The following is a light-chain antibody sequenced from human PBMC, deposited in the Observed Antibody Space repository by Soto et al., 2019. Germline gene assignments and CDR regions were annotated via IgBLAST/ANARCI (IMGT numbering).Light chain of an antibody. CDR2: DAS. V-gene: IGKV1-33*01. Sequence: DIQMTQSPSSLYASVGDRVPIACQSSHDVSRNLNWFQQKPGEAPKLLIYDASNLERGVPSRVSGSGSGTHFTFTISSLQPEDVATYYCQQYNSMLSFGGGT. J-gene: IGKJ4*01. CDR3: QQYNSMLS. CDR1: HDVSRN.